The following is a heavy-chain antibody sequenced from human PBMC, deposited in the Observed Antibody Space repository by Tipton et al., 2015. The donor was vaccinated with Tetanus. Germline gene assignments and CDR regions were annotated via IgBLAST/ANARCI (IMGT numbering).Heavy chain of an antibody. Sequence: QSGAEVKKPGASVKVSCKASNFTFFDYGINWVRQAPGQGLEWMGWIGAYTDSTNYPQRFQGRLSLTTDTSTNTAYMELSSLTYEDTAVYYCASGSSIRHGLDVWGHGTSVTVSS. CDR3: ASGSSIRHGLDV. CDR1: NFTFFDYG. J-gene: IGHJ6*02. V-gene: IGHV1-18*01. CDR2: IGAYTDST. D-gene: IGHD2-2*01.